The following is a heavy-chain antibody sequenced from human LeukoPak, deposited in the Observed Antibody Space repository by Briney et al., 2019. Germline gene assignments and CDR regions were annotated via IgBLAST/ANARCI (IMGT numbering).Heavy chain of an antibody. V-gene: IGHV3-23*01. Sequence: PGGSLRLSCAASGFTFSGYAMSWVRQAPGKGLEWVSSISGSGGSTYYADSVKSRFTISRDNSKNTLYLQMNSLRDEDTAVYYCAKDSSGYYRPFDYWGQGTLVTVSS. CDR1: GFTFSGYA. D-gene: IGHD3-22*01. J-gene: IGHJ4*02. CDR2: ISGSGGST. CDR3: AKDSSGYYRPFDY.